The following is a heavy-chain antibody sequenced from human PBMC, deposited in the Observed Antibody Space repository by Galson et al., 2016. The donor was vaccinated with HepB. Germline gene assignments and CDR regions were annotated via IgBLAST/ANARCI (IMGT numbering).Heavy chain of an antibody. V-gene: IGHV3-30*04. CDR3: ARQMATTLLPFDF. D-gene: IGHD5-24*01. Sequence: LRLSCAASGFTFSSYAMHWVRQAPGKGLEWVAVLSYDGGNKYYADSVKGRFTISRDNSKNTLYLQMNSLRAEDTAVYFCARQMATTLLPFDFWGQGTLVTVSS. CDR1: GFTFSSYA. CDR2: LSYDGGNK. J-gene: IGHJ4*02.